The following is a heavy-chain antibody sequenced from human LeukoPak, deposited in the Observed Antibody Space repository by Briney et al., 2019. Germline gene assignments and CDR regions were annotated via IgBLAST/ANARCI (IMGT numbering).Heavy chain of an antibody. CDR3: ARGGYSSTWYSGGFDY. J-gene: IGHJ4*02. V-gene: IGHV4-59*01. CDR1: GDSISDYY. Sequence: SETLSLTCTVSGDSISDYYWSWIRQPPGKGLEWIGYIYYSGSTNYNPSLKSRVTISVGTSKNQFSLKLSSGTAADTAVYYCARGGYSSTWYSGGFDYWGQGTLVTVSS. D-gene: IGHD6-13*01. CDR2: IYYSGST.